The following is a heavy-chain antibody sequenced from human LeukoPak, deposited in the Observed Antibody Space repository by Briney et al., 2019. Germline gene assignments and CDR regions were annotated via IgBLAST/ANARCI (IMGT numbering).Heavy chain of an antibody. CDR3: ASQYGTFAYQFDY. V-gene: IGHV1-69*13. CDR1: GGTFSSYA. D-gene: IGHD2-2*01. J-gene: IGHJ4*02. CDR2: IIPIFGTA. Sequence: ASVTVSCTASGGTFSSYAISWVRQAPGQGLEWMGGIIPIFGTANYAQKFQGRVTITADESTSTAYMELSGLRSEDTAVYYCASQYGTFAYQFDYWGQGTLVTVSS.